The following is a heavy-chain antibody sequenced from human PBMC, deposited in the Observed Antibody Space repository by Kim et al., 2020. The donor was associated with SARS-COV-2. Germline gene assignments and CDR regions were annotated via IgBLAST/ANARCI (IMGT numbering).Heavy chain of an antibody. CDR1: GGSFSGYY. CDR3: ARGLVGVEVVPAAMRSYFDY. V-gene: IGHV4-34*01. CDR2: INHSGST. Sequence: SETLSLTCAVYGGSFSGYYWSWIRQPPGKGLEWIGEINHSGSTNYNPSLKSRVTISVDTSKNQFSLKLSSVTAADTAVYYCARGLVGVEVVPAAMRSYFDYWGQGTLVTVSS. J-gene: IGHJ4*02. D-gene: IGHD2-2*01.